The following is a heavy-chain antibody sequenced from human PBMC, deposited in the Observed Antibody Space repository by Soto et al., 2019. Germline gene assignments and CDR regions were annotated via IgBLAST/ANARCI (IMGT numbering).Heavy chain of an antibody. CDR3: ARSGVLRYFDWSPLDPYYFDY. CDR2: IIPIFDTA. CDR1: GGTFSSYT. Sequence: GASVKVSCQASGGTFSSYTISWVRQAPGQGHEWKGRIIPIFDTANYAQKFQGRVTITADESTSTAYMELSSLRSEDTAVYYFARSGVLRYFDWSPLDPYYFDYWGQGTLVTVSS. V-gene: IGHV1-69*13. D-gene: IGHD3-9*01. J-gene: IGHJ4*02.